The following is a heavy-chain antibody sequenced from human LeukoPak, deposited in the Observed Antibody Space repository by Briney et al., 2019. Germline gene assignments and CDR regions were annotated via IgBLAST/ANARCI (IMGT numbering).Heavy chain of an antibody. D-gene: IGHD5-18*01. V-gene: IGHV4-61*09. CDR3: ARRSYGTDYFDY. CDR1: GGSISSGSYY. CDR2: IHYSGST. J-gene: IGHJ4*02. Sequence: PSQTLSLTCTVSGGSISSGSYYWSWIRQPAGKGLECIGYIHYSGSTNYNPSLKSRVTISVDTSKNQFSLKLSSVTAADTAVYYCARRSYGTDYFDYWGQGTLVTVSS.